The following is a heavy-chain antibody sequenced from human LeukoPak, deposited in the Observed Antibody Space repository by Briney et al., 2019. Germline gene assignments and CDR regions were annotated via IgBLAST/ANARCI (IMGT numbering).Heavy chain of an antibody. CDR1: GFTFSSDG. CDR2: ISTRSIHI. V-gene: IGHV3-21*01. CDR3: TRGYCGGDCYGD. J-gene: IGHJ4*02. D-gene: IGHD2-21*02. Sequence: PGGSLRLSCAASGFTFSSDGLNWVRQAPGKGLEWISYISTRSIHIYYADSVKGRFTVSRDDAKNSLYLQMNGLRVEDTAVYYCTRGYCGGDCYGDWGQGTLVTVSP.